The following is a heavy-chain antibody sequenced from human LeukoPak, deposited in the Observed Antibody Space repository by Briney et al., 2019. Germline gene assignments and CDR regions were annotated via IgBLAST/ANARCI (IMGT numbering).Heavy chain of an antibody. J-gene: IGHJ1*01. D-gene: IGHD3-22*01. CDR1: GFTFSSYE. Sequence: GGSLRLSCSASGFTFSSYEMNWVRQAPGKGLEWVSYISSSSSYTNYADSVKGRFTISRDNAKNSLYLQMNSLRAEDTAVYYCASSRASSGLEYFQHWGQGTLVTVSS. CDR3: ASSRASSGLEYFQH. V-gene: IGHV3-21*05. CDR2: ISSSSSYT.